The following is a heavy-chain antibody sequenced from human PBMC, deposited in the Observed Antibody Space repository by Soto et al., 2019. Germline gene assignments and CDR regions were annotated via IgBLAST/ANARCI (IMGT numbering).Heavy chain of an antibody. Sequence: GGSLRLSCAASGFTVNSKYMSWVRQAPGKGLEWVSVIYSSGSTYYADSVKGRFTISRDNSKNTLYLQMNSLRAEDTAVYYCAKVALGGYYDSSGYRGAFDIWGQGTMVTVSS. D-gene: IGHD3-22*01. CDR2: IYSSGST. J-gene: IGHJ3*02. CDR1: GFTVNSKY. CDR3: AKVALGGYYDSSGYRGAFDI. V-gene: IGHV3-53*01.